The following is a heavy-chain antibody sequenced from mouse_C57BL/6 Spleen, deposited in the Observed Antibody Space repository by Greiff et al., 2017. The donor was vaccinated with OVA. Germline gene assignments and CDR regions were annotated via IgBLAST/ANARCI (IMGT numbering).Heavy chain of an antibody. CDR1: GYTFTSYW. Sequence: VQLQQPGAELVRPGSSVKLSCKASGYTFTSYWMHWVKQRPIQGLEWIGNIDPSDSETHYNQKFKDKATLTVDKSSSTAYMQLSSLTSEDSAVYYCARLDYGSSLYYYAMDYWGQGTSVTVSS. J-gene: IGHJ4*01. CDR2: IDPSDSET. D-gene: IGHD1-1*01. CDR3: ARLDYGSSLYYYAMDY. V-gene: IGHV1-52*01.